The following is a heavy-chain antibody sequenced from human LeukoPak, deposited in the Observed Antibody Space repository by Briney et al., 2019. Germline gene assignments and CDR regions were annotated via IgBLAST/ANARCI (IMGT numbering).Heavy chain of an antibody. J-gene: IGHJ3*01. Sequence: ASVKVSCKASGYTFTGYYMHWIRQAPGQGLEWMGWIHPNSGDTIHAQRFQGRVTMTRDTSISTAYMELSRLRSDDTAVYYCARDHGYSGYLDAFDVWGQGTMVTVSS. CDR3: ARDHGYSGYLDAFDV. CDR1: GYTFTGYY. CDR2: IHPNSGDT. D-gene: IGHD5-12*01. V-gene: IGHV1-2*02.